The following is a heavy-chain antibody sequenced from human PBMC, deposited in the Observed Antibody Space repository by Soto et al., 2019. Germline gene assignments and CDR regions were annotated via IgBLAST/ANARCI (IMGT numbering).Heavy chain of an antibody. V-gene: IGHV4-31*03. D-gene: IGHD4-17*01. Sequence: SETLSLTCTVSGGSIISGVYYWIWIRQHPGKGLEWIGYIYYSGSTYYNPSLKSRVAISVDTSKNQFSLKLSSVTAADTAVYYCATAMTTVTKIDYWGQGTLVTVSS. CDR2: IYYSGST. CDR1: GGSIISGVYY. CDR3: ATAMTTVTKIDY. J-gene: IGHJ4*02.